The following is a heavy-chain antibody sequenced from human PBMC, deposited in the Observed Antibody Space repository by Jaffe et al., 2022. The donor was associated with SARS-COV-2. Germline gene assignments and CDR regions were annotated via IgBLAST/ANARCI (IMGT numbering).Heavy chain of an antibody. CDR3: ARRSPLTGTSYFYFDY. CDR1: GDSISSSTYY. D-gene: IGHD1-26*01. CDR2: ISYSGST. Sequence: QLQLQESGPGLVKPSETLSLTCTVSGDSISSSTYYWGWLRQPPGKGLEWIGSISYSGSTYYNPSLKSRVTMSVDTSKSQFSLRLTSVTAADTAVYHCARRSPLTGTSYFYFDYWGQGTLVTVSS. V-gene: IGHV4-39*01. J-gene: IGHJ4*02.